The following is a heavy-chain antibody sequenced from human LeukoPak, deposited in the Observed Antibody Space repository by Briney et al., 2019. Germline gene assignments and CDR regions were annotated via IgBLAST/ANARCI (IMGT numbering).Heavy chain of an antibody. CDR3: ARAPPSHLVVVTAIRFVPFDY. V-gene: IGHV1-18*01. J-gene: IGHJ4*02. Sequence: ASAKVSCKASGYTFTSYGISWVRQAPGQGREWMGWISAYNGNTNYARKFQGRVTMTTDTSTSTAYMELRSLRSDDTAVYYCARAPPSHLVVVTAIRFVPFDYWGQGTLVTVSS. D-gene: IGHD2-21*02. CDR2: ISAYNGNT. CDR1: GYTFTSYG.